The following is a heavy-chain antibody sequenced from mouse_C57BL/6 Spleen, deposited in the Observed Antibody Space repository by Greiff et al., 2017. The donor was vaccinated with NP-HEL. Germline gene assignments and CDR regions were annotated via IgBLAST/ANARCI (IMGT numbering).Heavy chain of an antibody. CDR3: ARGALRGAMDY. CDR1: GYTFTSYW. D-gene: IGHD1-1*01. V-gene: IGHV1-52*01. J-gene: IGHJ4*01. Sequence: QVQLQQPGAELVRPGSSVKLSCKASGYTFTSYWMHWVKQRPIQGLEWIGNIDPSDSEPHYNQKFKDKATLTVDKSSSTAYMQLSSLTSEDSAVYYCARGALRGAMDYWGQGTSVTVSS. CDR2: IDPSDSEP.